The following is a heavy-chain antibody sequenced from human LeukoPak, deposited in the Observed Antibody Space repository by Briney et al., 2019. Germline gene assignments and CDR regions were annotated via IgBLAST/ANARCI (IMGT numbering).Heavy chain of an antibody. CDR1: GGSISSSSDY. J-gene: IGHJ4*02. CDR3: ASRYCSGGSCYFDH. CDR2: IFYSGRT. Sequence: SETLSLTCTVSGGSISSSSDYWGWLRQPPGKGLEWFGNIFYSGRTYYSPSLKRRVTMSVETSTNQFSLMLISVTVADTAVYYCASRYCSGGSCYFDHWGQGILVTVSS. D-gene: IGHD2-15*01. V-gene: IGHV4-39*01.